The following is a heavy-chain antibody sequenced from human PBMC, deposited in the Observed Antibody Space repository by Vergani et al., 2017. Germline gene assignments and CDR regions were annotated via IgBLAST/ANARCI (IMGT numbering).Heavy chain of an antibody. J-gene: IGHJ4*02. CDR3: ARGLRGYSYGYHDY. D-gene: IGHD5-18*01. CDR2: ISSSSSYI. Sequence: EVQLVESGGGLVKPGGSLRLSCAASGFTFSSYSMNWVRQAPGKGLEWVSSISSSSSYISYADSVKGRLTISRDNAKNSLYLQMNSLRAEDTAVYYCARGLRGYSYGYHDYWGQGTLVTVSS. CDR1: GFTFSSYS. V-gene: IGHV3-21*01.